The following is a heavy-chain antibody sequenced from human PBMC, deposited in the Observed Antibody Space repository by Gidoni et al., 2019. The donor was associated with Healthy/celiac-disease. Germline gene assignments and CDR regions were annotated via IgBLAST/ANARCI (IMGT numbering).Heavy chain of an antibody. CDR1: GFNFDDYA. Sequence: EVQLVESGGGLVQSGRSLRLSCAASGFNFDDYAMHWVRQAPGKGLEWVSGISWNSGSIGYADSVKGRFTISRDNAKNSLYLQMNSLRAEDTALYYCAKDMGAAAGLFDYWGQGTLVTVSS. V-gene: IGHV3-9*01. CDR2: ISWNSGSI. CDR3: AKDMGAAAGLFDY. D-gene: IGHD6-13*01. J-gene: IGHJ4*02.